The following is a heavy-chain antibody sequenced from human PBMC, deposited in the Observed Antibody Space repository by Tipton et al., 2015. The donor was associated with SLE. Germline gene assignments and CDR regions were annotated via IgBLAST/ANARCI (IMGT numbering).Heavy chain of an antibody. CDR3: ASWSPERTSGWSRFDY. J-gene: IGHJ4*02. CDR1: GGSISSGGYY. Sequence: TLSLTCTVSGGSISSGGYYWSWIRQPAGKGLEWIGRIYTSGSTNYNPSLKSRVTISVDTSKNQFSLKLSSVTAADTAVYYCASWSPERTSGWSRFDYWGQGTLVTVSS. D-gene: IGHD6-19*01. CDR2: IYTSGST. V-gene: IGHV4-61*02.